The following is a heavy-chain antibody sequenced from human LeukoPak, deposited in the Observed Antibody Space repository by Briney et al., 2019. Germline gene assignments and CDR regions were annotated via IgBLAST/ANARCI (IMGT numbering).Heavy chain of an antibody. Sequence: SETLSLTCAVYGGSFSGYYWSWIRQPPGKGLEWIGEINHSGSTNYNPSLKSRVTISVDTSKNQFSLKLSSVTAADTAVYYCARAPADIVVVHQFDYWGQGTLVTVSS. CDR3: ARAPADIVVVHQFDY. D-gene: IGHD2-2*01. J-gene: IGHJ4*02. V-gene: IGHV4-34*01. CDR2: INHSGST. CDR1: GGSFSGYY.